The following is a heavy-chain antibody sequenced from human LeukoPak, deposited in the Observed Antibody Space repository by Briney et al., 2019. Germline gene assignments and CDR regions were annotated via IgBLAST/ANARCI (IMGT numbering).Heavy chain of an antibody. J-gene: IGHJ6*03. CDR1: GFTFSNYE. V-gene: IGHV3-48*03. CDR3: AKDATAVVGTVYMDV. D-gene: IGHD6-13*01. CDR2: ISNIGDII. Sequence: PGGSLRLSCAASGFTFSNYEMNWVSQAPGKGLEWISHISNIGDIIHYADSVEGRFTISRDNAKNSLYLQMNSLRAEDTAVYYCAKDATAVVGTVYMDVWGKGTTVTISS.